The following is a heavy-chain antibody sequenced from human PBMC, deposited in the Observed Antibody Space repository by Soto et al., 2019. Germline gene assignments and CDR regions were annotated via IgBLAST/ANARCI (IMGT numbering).Heavy chain of an antibody. D-gene: IGHD3-3*01. CDR2: INHTGST. CDR3: VRGREIFGAVTAFEY. Sequence: SETLSLTCAVYGAPFSGYYWTWIRQPPGKGLEWIGEINHTGSTKYNPSLKSRGTISLDTSKNQFSLSLRSVTAADTAVYYCVRGREIFGAVTAFEYWGQGTQVTVSS. V-gene: IGHV4-34*01. J-gene: IGHJ4*02. CDR1: GAPFSGYY.